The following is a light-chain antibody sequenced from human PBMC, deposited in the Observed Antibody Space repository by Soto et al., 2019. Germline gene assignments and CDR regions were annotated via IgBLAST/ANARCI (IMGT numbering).Light chain of an antibody. CDR2: GAS. CDR1: QNVNAN. CDR3: QQYNTWPWT. V-gene: IGKV3-15*01. Sequence: EVVMTQSPATLSVSPGERATLSCRASQNVNANLAWYQQKPGQAPRLLIHGASTRATGIPARFSGSGFGTEFILTISSLQSEDFAVYYCQQYNTWPWTFGQGTKVEGK. J-gene: IGKJ1*01.